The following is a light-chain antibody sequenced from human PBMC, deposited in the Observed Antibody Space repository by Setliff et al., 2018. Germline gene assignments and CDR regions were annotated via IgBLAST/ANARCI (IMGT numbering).Light chain of an antibody. J-gene: IGLJ1*01. V-gene: IGLV2-11*01. CDR1: SSDVGGYKY. CDR2: DVS. CDR3: CSYAGSYTSLYV. Sequence: QSVLTQPRSVSGSPGQSVTISCTGTSSDVGGYKYVSWYQQHPGKAPKLMIYDVSKRPSGVPDRFSGSKSGNTASLTISGLQAEDEADYYCCSYAGSYTSLYVFGTGTKGTV.